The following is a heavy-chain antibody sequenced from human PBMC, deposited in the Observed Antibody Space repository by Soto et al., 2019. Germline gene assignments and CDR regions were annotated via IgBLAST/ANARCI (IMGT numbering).Heavy chain of an antibody. D-gene: IGHD2-2*02. CDR3: ARGCYTNRVYYLDY. Sequence: SETLSLTCSVSGASISSAYCTWIRQTPGKGLEWIASVYDSGSTYYNPSLTSRVTVSVDTSKTQISLKVTYVTAADTAIYSCARGCYTNRVYYLDYWGPGTLVTVSS. V-gene: IGHV4-59*01. CDR2: VYDSGST. CDR1: GASISSAY. J-gene: IGHJ4*02.